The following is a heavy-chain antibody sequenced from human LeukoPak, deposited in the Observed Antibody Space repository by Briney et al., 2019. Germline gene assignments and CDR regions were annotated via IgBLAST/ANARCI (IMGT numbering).Heavy chain of an antibody. D-gene: IGHD3-22*01. CDR2: IHHDGRI. V-gene: IGHV4/OR15-8*01. CDR3: ARWGSGFFDF. Sequence: SETLSLTCDVSGGSIDSTNWWNWVRQPPGKGLEWIGEIHHDGRINYNPSLKSRVTLSVDKSKNQFSLRLNSVTAADTAMYYCARWGSGFFDFWGQGSLVTVSS. CDR1: GGSIDSTNW. J-gene: IGHJ4*02.